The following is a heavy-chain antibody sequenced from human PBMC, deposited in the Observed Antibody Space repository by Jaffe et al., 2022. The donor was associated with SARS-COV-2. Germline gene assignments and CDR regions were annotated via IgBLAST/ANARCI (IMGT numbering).Heavy chain of an antibody. D-gene: IGHD2-21*02. CDR2: ISGSGYNT. CDR3: TLSSCGGDCYSGFDF. V-gene: IGHV3-23*04. J-gene: IGHJ4*02. Sequence: EAQLVESGGGLVQPGGSLRLSCAASGFTLRTYAMNWVRQAPGKGLEWVSSISGSGYNTYYADSVKGRFTISRDNSKSTLYLQMNSLRAEDTAIYFCTLSSCGGDCYSGFDFWGQGTLVAVSS. CDR1: GFTLRTYA.